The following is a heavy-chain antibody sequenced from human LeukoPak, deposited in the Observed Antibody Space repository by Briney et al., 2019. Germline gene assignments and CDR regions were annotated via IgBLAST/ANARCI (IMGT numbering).Heavy chain of an antibody. D-gene: IGHD3-3*01. CDR1: GFDFSSNW. Sequence: GGSLRLSCAASGFDFSSNWMHWVRHAPGQGLVWVSRIKGDGISTNYADSVKGRFTISRDIVKNTLYLQMNSLRAEGTGVYYCAKDHYWSIDYWGRGTLVTVSS. J-gene: IGHJ4*02. CDR2: IKGDGIST. CDR3: AKDHYWSIDY. V-gene: IGHV3-74*01.